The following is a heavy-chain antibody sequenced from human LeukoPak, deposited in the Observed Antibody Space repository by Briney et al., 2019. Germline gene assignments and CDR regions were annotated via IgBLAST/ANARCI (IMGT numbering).Heavy chain of an antibody. Sequence: SQTLSLTCPVYGRSLSSGSYYWRWLRQPAGKGLEWIGRIYTSGSTNYNPSLKSRVTISVDTSKNQFSLKLSSVTAADTAVYYCARGPGGSYYLWGKGTLVTVSS. CDR1: GRSLSSGSYY. D-gene: IGHD1-26*01. V-gene: IGHV4-61*02. CDR3: ARGPGGSYYL. CDR2: IYTSGST. J-gene: IGHJ5*02.